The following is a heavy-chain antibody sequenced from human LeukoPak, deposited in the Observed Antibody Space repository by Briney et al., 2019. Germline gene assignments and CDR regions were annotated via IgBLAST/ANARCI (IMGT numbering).Heavy chain of an antibody. J-gene: IGHJ5*02. CDR2: ISPYNGNT. Sequence: ASVKVSCKAFVYTFTIYGINWVRQAPGQGLEWMGWISPYNGNTKYAEKIQRRVTITTDTSTSTAYMELRSLSSDDTAVYYCARDQRGYGDSSGASKWIDPWGQGTLVTVSS. D-gene: IGHD4-17*01. CDR1: VYTFTIYG. V-gene: IGHV1-18*01. CDR3: ARDQRGYGDSSGASKWIDP.